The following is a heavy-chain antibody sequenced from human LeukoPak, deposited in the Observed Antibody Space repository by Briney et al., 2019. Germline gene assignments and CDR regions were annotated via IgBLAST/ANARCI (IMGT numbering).Heavy chain of an antibody. CDR3: AGDFGSSSDTLGWFDP. CDR2: INPSGGST. J-gene: IGHJ5*02. CDR1: GYTFTSYY. D-gene: IGHD6-13*01. Sequence: ASVKVSCKASGYTFTSYYMHWVRQAPGQGLEWMGIINPSGGSTSYAQKFQGRVTMTRDTSTSTVYMELSSLRSEDTAVYYCAGDFGSSSDTLGWFDPWGQGTLVTVSS. V-gene: IGHV1-46*01.